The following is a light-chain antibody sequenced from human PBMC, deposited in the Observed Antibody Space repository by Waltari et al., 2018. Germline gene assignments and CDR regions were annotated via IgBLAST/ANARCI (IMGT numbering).Light chain of an antibody. Sequence: QSVLTQPPSASGTPGQSVPISCSGSLSNIGANFVYWYQQSPGTAPKLLLHRNDQRPSGVPDRFSASKSGTSASLAISGLRSEDEADYFCAAWDDSLSGHFVFGTGTKVIV. CDR2: RND. V-gene: IGLV1-47*01. CDR1: LSNIGANF. CDR3: AAWDDSLSGHFV. J-gene: IGLJ1*01.